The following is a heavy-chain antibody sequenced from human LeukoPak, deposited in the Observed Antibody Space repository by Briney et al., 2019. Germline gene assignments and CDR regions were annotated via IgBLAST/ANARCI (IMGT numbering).Heavy chain of an antibody. J-gene: IGHJ4*02. CDR1: GFTFSTYW. Sequence: GGSLRLSCAASGFTFSTYWMSWVRQPPGKGLEWVANIKHDGSDKYYVDTVKGRFTISKDNAKNSLYLQMNSLTAEDTAVYYCARGGTRRSDYWGQGTLVTVSS. CDR2: IKHDGSDK. V-gene: IGHV3-7*01. CDR3: ARGGTRRSDY. D-gene: IGHD1-7*01.